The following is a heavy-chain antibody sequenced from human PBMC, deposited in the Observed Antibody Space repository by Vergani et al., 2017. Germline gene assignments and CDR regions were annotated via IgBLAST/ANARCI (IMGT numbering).Heavy chain of an antibody. V-gene: IGHV4-39*07. CDR1: GGSISSSSYY. CDR2: IYYSGST. Sequence: QLQLQESGPGLVKPSETLSLTCTVSGGSISSSSYYWGWIRQPPGKGLEWIGSIYYSGSTYYNPSRKSRVTISVDTSKNQFSLKLSSVTAADTAVYYCARGWIQLWMNWGQGTLVTVSS. CDR3: ARGWIQLWMN. J-gene: IGHJ4*02. D-gene: IGHD5-18*01.